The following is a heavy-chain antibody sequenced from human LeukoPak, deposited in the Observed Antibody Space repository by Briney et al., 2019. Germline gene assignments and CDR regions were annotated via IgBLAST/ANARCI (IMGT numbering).Heavy chain of an antibody. D-gene: IGHD5-12*01. V-gene: IGHV3-33*01. CDR1: GFTFSSYG. CDR3: GREAIAATIRGDFDI. J-gene: IGHJ3*02. Sequence: GGSLRLSSAASGFTFSSYGMHWVRQAPGKGLEWVAVIWYDGSNKYYADSVKGRFTIYRDNTKNTLYLQMNSRRAEDTAVYYCGREAIAATIRGDFDIWGQGTRVTVSS. CDR2: IWYDGSNK.